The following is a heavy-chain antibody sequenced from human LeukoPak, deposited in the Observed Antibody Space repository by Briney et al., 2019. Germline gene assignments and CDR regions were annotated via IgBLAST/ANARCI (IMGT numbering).Heavy chain of an antibody. J-gene: IGHJ5*02. D-gene: IGHD3-10*01. CDR3: ARRGSGSYTYNWFDP. Sequence: SETLSLTCTVSGASISSTSYYWGWIRQPPGKGLEWIGSIYYSGNTYYNPSLKSRVTISVDTSKNQFSLKLSSVTAADTAVYYCARRGSGSYTYNWFDPWGQGALVTVSS. CDR2: IYYSGNT. CDR1: GASISSTSYY. V-gene: IGHV4-39*01.